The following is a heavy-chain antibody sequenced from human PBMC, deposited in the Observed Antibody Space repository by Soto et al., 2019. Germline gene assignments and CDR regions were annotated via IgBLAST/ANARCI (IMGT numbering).Heavy chain of an antibody. CDR1: GGTFSNYA. CDR3: AKDGGRDGYFGNWFDP. Sequence: QVQLVQSGAEVKKPGSSVKVSCKASGGTFSNYAITWVRQAPGQGLEWMGGIIPIFGTTNYAQKFQGRVPITADESTTTAYMELSSLRSEDTAVYYCAKDGGRDGYFGNWFDPWGQGTLVTVSS. CDR2: IIPIFGTT. J-gene: IGHJ5*02. V-gene: IGHV1-69*12. D-gene: IGHD5-12*01.